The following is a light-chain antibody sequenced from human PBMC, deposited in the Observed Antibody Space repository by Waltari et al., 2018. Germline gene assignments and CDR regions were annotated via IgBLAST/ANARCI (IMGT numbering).Light chain of an antibody. CDR1: QSVSRA. V-gene: IGKV3-20*01. J-gene: IGKJ1*01. CDR3: QHYVRLPVT. Sequence: EIVLTQSPGTLSLSPGERVTPSCRASQSVSRALAGYQQKPGQAPRLLIYGASSRATGIPDRFSGSGSGTDFSLTISRLEPEAFAVYYCQHYVRLPVTFGQGTKVEIK. CDR2: GAS.